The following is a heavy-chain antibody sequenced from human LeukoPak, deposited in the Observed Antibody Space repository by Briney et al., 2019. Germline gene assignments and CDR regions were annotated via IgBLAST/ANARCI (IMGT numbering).Heavy chain of an antibody. V-gene: IGHV4-39*01. CDR3: ATHLSLTVFEILLDL. Sequence: PSETLSLTCTVSGGSISSTSYYWGWIRQPPGKGLEWIGSIHYSGNTYYSPSLKSRGTISVDTSKNRFSLRLSSVTAADTAVYYCATHLSLTVFEILLDLWGQGNLVTVSS. J-gene: IGHJ5*02. CDR1: GGSISSTSYY. CDR2: IHYSGNT. D-gene: IGHD3-3*01.